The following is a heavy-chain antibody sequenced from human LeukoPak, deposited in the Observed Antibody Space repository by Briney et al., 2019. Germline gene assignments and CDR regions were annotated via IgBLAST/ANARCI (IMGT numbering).Heavy chain of an antibody. CDR3: ARGVVAAPPTLDY. CDR1: GDSVSSNSAA. J-gene: IGHJ4*02. D-gene: IGHD2-15*01. Sequence: SQTLSLTCAISGDSVSSNSAAWNWIRQSPSRGLEWLGRTYYRSKWYNDYAVSVKSRITINPDTSKNQFSLQLNSVTAADTAVYYCARGVVAAPPTLDYWGQGTLVTVSS. CDR2: TYYRSKWYN. V-gene: IGHV6-1*01.